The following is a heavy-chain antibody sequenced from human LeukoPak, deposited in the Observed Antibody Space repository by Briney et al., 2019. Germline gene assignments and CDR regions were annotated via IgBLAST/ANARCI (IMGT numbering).Heavy chain of an antibody. CDR3: ARAARVFISGYHNQFDY. J-gene: IGHJ4*02. CDR1: GFIFSSYG. CDR2: IWYDGDNK. D-gene: IGHD3-22*01. V-gene: IGHV3-33*01. Sequence: GGSLRLSCVASGFIFSSYGMHWVRQAPGKGLEWVAVIWYDGDNKYYADSVKGRFTISRENAKNSLYLQMNSLRAGDTAVYYCARAARVFISGYHNQFDYWGQGTLVTVSS.